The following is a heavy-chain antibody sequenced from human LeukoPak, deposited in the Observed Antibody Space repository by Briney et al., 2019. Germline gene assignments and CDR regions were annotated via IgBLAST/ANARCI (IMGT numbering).Heavy chain of an antibody. V-gene: IGHV3-23*01. D-gene: IGHD3-10*01. CDR1: GFTFSSYA. Sequence: GGSLRLSCAASGFTFSSYAMSWVRQAPGKGLEWVSAISGSGGSTYYADSVKGRFTISRDNSKNTLYLQMNSLRAEDTAVYYCAKDQSDPPDYYGSGTSEHYWGQGTLVTVSS. CDR2: ISGSGGST. J-gene: IGHJ4*02. CDR3: AKDQSDPPDYYGSGTSEHY.